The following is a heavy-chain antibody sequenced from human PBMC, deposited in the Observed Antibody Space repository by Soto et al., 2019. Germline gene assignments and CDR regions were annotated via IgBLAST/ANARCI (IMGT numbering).Heavy chain of an antibody. D-gene: IGHD5-18*01. V-gene: IGHV4-59*01. J-gene: IGHJ4*02. CDR2: IYYSWST. CDR3: ARASRIQLWWQNDY. CDR1: GGSISSYY. Sequence: QVQLQESGPGLVKPSETLSLTCTVSGGSISSYYWSWIRQPPGKGLEWIGYIYYSWSTNYNTALTCRVTISVDTSKNQISLKLSSVTAADTAAYYCARASRIQLWWQNDYWGQGTLVTVSS.